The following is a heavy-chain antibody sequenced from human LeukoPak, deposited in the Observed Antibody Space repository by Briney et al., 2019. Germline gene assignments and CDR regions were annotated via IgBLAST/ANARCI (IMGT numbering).Heavy chain of an antibody. D-gene: IGHD3-10*01. CDR2: INPGGGTT. V-gene: IGHV1-46*01. CDR1: GYTFTNYY. J-gene: IGHJ3*02. Sequence: ASVKVSCKASGYTFTNYYLHWVRPAPGQGVGWMGIINPGGGTTTYAQKFQGRVTLTRDTSTSTVYMELSSLRSEDTAVYYCARGGFTTMVRGVIITLDAFDIWGQGTMVTVSS. CDR3: ARGGFTTMVRGVIITLDAFDI.